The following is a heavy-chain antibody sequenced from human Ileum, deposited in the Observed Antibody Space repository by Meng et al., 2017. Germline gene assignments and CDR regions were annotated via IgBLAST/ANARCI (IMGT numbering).Heavy chain of an antibody. J-gene: IGHJ4*02. CDR2: ISYSSYFI. CDR1: GFTFSTYS. D-gene: IGHD3-22*01. Sequence: GESLKISCAASGFTFSTYSMTWVRQAPGKGLEWVSSISYSSYFIYHADSVKGRFTISRDNAKNSLYLQMSSLRAEDTAVYYCAREGIHDTSGYVNPDFWGQGTLVTVSS. V-gene: IGHV3-21*01. CDR3: AREGIHDTSGYVNPDF.